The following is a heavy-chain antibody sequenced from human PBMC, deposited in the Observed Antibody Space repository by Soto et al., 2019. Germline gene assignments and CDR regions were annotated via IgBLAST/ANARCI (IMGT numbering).Heavy chain of an antibody. CDR1: GFTFSSYW. CDR3: AREFTYYYDSSGFDWFDP. Sequence: GGSLRLSCAASGFTFSSYWMSWVRQAPGKGLEWVANIKQDGSEKYYVDSVKGRFTISRDNAKNSLYLQMNSLRAEDTAVYYCAREFTYYYDSSGFDWFDPWGQGTLVTVS. V-gene: IGHV3-7*03. CDR2: IKQDGSEK. J-gene: IGHJ5*02. D-gene: IGHD3-22*01.